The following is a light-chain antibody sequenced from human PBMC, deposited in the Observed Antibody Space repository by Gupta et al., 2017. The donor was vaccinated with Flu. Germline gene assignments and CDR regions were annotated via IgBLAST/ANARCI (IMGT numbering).Light chain of an antibody. CDR3: QQSDNTPNT. CDR2: AAS. Sequence: DIQMTQSPSSLSASVGDRVTITCRPSQSINTYLNWYQQKPGKAPKFLIYAASSLQSGVPSRFSGSGYETDFTLTISSLQPEDFATYYCQQSDNTPNTFGQGTRLEIK. V-gene: IGKV1-39*01. CDR1: QSINTY. J-gene: IGKJ2*01.